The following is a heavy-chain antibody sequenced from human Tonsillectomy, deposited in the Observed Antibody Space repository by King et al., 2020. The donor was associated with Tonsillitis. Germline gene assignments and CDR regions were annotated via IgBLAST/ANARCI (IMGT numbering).Heavy chain of an antibody. CDR2: ISSSSSTI. D-gene: IGHD3-22*01. CDR1: GFTFSSYS. Sequence: VQLVESGGGLVQPGGSLRLSCAASGFTFSSYSMNWVRQAPGKGREWVSYISSSSSTIYYADSVKGRFTISRDNAKNSLYLQMNSLRAEDTAVYYCASFLPYYDSGGYWGQGTLVTVSS. V-gene: IGHV3-48*01. J-gene: IGHJ4*02. CDR3: ASFLPYYDSGGY.